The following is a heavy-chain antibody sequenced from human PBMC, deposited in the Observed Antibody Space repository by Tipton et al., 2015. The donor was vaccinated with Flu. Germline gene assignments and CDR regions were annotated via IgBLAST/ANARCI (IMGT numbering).Heavy chain of an antibody. D-gene: IGHD6-19*01. CDR2: INPGTSKT. J-gene: IGHJ5*02. Sequence: QLVQSGAEVKKPGESLKISCKGSGYSFTNYWIGWVRQMPGTGLEWMGTINPGTSKTRYSPSFQGQVTISADNSSSTAYLQWSSLVASDTAMYYCARRASYRSGWAPWGQGTLVTVSS. CDR3: ARRASYRSGWAP. V-gene: IGHV5-51*01. CDR1: GYSFTNYW.